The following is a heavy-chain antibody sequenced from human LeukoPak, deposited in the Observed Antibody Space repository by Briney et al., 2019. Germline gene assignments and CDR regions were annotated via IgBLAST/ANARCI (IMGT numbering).Heavy chain of an antibody. CDR2: INPSGGST. V-gene: IGHV1-46*01. J-gene: IGHJ4*02. CDR3: AREPLTSDYGDSGDY. CDR1: GYTFTSYY. D-gene: IGHD4-17*01. Sequence: GASVKVSCKASGYTFTSYYMHWVRQAPGQGLEWMGIINPSGGSTSYAQKFQGRVTMTRDTSTSTVYMELSSLRSEDTAVYYCAREPLTSDYGDSGDYWGQGTLVTVSS.